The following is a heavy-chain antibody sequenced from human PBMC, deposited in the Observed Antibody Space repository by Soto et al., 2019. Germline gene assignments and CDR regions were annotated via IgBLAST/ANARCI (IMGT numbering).Heavy chain of an antibody. D-gene: IGHD6-19*01. CDR1: GGSISSYY. CDR3: ARHSDGLYSSGWYWGFDY. Sequence: QVQLQESGPGLVKPSETLSLTCTVSGGSISSYYWSWIRQPPGKGLEWIGYIYYSGSTNYNPSLKSRVTISVDTSKNQFSLKLSSVTAADTAVYYCARHSDGLYSSGWYWGFDYWGQGTLVTVSS. J-gene: IGHJ4*02. V-gene: IGHV4-59*08. CDR2: IYYSGST.